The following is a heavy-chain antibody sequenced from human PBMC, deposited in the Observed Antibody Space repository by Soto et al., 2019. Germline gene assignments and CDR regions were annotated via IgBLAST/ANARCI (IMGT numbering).Heavy chain of an antibody. CDR2: IYYNGNT. CDR1: GGSISSGDYY. V-gene: IGHV4-30-4*01. D-gene: IGHD3-22*01. CDR3: ARGVNYYDSSGSSWFDP. Sequence: SETLSLTCTVSGGSISSGDYYWSWIRQPPGKGLDWIGNIYYNGNTYYNPSLKSRVTISVDRSKNLFSLKLNSVTAADTAVYYCARGVNYYDSSGSSWFDPWGQGALVTVSS. J-gene: IGHJ5*02.